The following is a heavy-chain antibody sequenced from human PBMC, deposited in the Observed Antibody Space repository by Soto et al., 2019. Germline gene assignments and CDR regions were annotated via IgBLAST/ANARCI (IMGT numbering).Heavy chain of an antibody. J-gene: IGHJ6*02. D-gene: IGHD5-18*01. CDR1: GYTFTGYY. CDR2: INPNSGGT. V-gene: IGHV1-2*02. CDR3: ARVAHTAMARGGMDV. Sequence: QVQLVQSGAEVKKPGASVKVSCKASGYTFTGYYMHWVRQAPGQGLEWMGWINPNSGGTNYAQKFQGRVTMTRDTYISTAYMELSRLRSDDTAVYYCARVAHTAMARGGMDVWGQGTTVTVSS.